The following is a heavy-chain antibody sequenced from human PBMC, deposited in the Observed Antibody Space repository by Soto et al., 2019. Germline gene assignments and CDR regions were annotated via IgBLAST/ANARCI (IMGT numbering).Heavy chain of an antibody. V-gene: IGHV4-59*01. CDR3: ARVKSGYDYNYYYHLGMDV. CDR1: GGSISSYY. D-gene: IGHD5-12*01. CDR2: IYYSGST. Sequence: SETLSLTCTVSGGSISSYYWSWIRQPPGKGLEWIGYIYYSGSTNYNPSLKSRVTISVDTSKNQFSLKLSSVTAADTAVYYCARVKSGYDYNYYYHLGMDVWRQGTTVTASS. J-gene: IGHJ6*02.